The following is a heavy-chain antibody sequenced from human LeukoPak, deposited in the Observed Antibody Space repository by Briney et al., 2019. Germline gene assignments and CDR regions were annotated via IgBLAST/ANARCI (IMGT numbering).Heavy chain of an antibody. CDR2: ISSDGSRK. CDR3: AKGDGSGSFLIDY. Sequence: GGSLRLSCVASGFTFSSKSLHWVRQPPGRGLDPLSFISSDGSRKYYGDFVDARFTVSRDNSMHTLYLQADTVRAQYTAMYYCAKGDGSGSFLIDYWGQGTLVTVSS. CDR1: GFTFSSKS. J-gene: IGHJ4*02. D-gene: IGHD3-10*01. V-gene: IGHV3-30-3*01.